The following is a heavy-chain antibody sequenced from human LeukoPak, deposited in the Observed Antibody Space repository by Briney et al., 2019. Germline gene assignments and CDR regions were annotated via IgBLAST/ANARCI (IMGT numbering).Heavy chain of an antibody. CDR1: GYTFTGYY. CDR2: INPNSGGT. CDR3: ARGRPGESFYYYCYYSMDV. V-gene: IGHV1-2*02. J-gene: IGHJ6*02. Sequence: ASVKVSCKASGYTFTGYYMHWVRQAPGQGLEGMGWINPNSGGTNYAQKFQGRVTMTRDTSISTAYMELSRLRSDDTAVYYCARGRPGESFYYYCYYSMDVWGQGTTVTVSS. D-gene: IGHD3-10*01.